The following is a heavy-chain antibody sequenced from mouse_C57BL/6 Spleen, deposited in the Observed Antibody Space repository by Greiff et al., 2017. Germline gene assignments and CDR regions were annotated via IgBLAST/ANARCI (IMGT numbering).Heavy chain of an antibody. CDR3: ARSEGEYDYDGGFAD. Sequence: QVQLKQPGAELVRPGSSVKLSCKASGYTFTSYWMHWVKQRPIQGLEWIGNIDPSDSDTHYNQKFKDKATLTVDKSSSTAYMQLSSLTSEDSAVSCCARSEGEYDYDGGFADWGQGALVTVSA. CDR2: IDPSDSDT. CDR1: GYTFTSYW. V-gene: IGHV1-52*01. J-gene: IGHJ3*01. D-gene: IGHD2-4*01.